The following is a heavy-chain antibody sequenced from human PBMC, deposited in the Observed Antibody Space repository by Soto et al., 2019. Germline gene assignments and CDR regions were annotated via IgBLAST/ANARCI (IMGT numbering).Heavy chain of an antibody. CDR3: ARDIAARPRAYYYGMDV. V-gene: IGHV6-1*01. Sequence: SQTLSLTCAISGDSVSSNSAAWNWIRQSPSRGLEWLGRTYYRSKWYNDYAVSVKSRITINPDTSKNQFSLQLNSVTPEDTAVYYCARDIAARPRAYYYGMDVWGQGTTVTVSS. CDR2: TYYRSKWYN. CDR1: GDSVSSNSAA. D-gene: IGHD6-6*01. J-gene: IGHJ6*02.